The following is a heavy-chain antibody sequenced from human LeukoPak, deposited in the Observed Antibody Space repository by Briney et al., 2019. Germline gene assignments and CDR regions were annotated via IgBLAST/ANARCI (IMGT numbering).Heavy chain of an antibody. CDR3: ARHIVGGLAIFDY. V-gene: IGHV4-39*01. J-gene: IGHJ4*02. CDR2: IYYSGST. D-gene: IGHD1-26*01. Sequence: SETLSLTCTVSGGSISSSSYYWGWIPQPPGKGLEWIGSIYYSGSTYYNPSLKSRVTISVDTSKNQFSLKLSSVTAADTAVYYCARHIVGGLAIFDYWGQGTLVTLSS. CDR1: GGSISSSSYY.